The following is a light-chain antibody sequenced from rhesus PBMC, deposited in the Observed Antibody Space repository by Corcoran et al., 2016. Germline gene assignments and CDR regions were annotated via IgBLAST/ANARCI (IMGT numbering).Light chain of an antibody. CDR3: QHYHGTPYS. Sequence: DIQMTQSPSSLSASVGDRVTITCRASQGITDDLAWYQQKPGEAPNLLIYEASTLQSGIPSRFSGSGSGTDFTLTISSLQSEDFATYYCQHYHGTPYSFGQGTKVEIK. CDR1: QGITDD. CDR2: EAS. V-gene: IGKV1-25*01. J-gene: IGKJ2*01.